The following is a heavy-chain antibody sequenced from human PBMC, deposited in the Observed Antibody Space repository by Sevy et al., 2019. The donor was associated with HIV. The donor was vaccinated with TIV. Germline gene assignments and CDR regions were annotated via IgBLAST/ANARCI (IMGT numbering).Heavy chain of an antibody. V-gene: IGHV4-39*01. CDR1: GGSISSSSYY. CDR3: GGLRLGELSPYYYYYGMDV. CDR2: IYYSGST. Sequence: SETLSLTCTVSGGSISSSSYYWGWIRQPPGKGLEWIGSIYYSGSTYYNPSLKSRVTISVDTSKNQFSLRLSSVTAADTAGYYCGGLRLGELSPYYYYYGMDVWGQGTTVTVSS. J-gene: IGHJ6*02. D-gene: IGHD3-16*02.